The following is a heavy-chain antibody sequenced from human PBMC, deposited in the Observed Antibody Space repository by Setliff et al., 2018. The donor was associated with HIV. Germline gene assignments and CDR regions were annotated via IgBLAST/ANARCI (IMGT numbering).Heavy chain of an antibody. V-gene: IGHV2-70*11. Sequence: SGPTLVNPTQTLTLTCTFSGFSLSTSGMCVSWIRQPPGKALEWLARIDWDDDKYYSTSLKTRLTISKDTSKNQVVLTMTNMEPVDTATYYCDRIRPYYYDSSGYDYWGQGTLVTVSS. J-gene: IGHJ4*02. CDR1: GFSLSTSGMC. D-gene: IGHD3-22*01. CDR3: DRIRPYYYDSSGYDY. CDR2: IDWDDDK.